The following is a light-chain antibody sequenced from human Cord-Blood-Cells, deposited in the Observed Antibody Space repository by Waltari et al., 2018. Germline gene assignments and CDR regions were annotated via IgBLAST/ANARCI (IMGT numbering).Light chain of an antibody. Sequence: DIVKTQAPEFLAVSLGERATINCKGSQSVLYSSKNKNYLAWYQQKPGQPPKLLIYWASTRESGVPDRFSGSGSGTDVTLTISSLQAEDVAVYYCQQYYSTWTFGQGTKVEIK. CDR2: WAS. CDR1: QSVLYSSKNKNY. J-gene: IGKJ1*01. CDR3: QQYYSTWT. V-gene: IGKV4-1*01.